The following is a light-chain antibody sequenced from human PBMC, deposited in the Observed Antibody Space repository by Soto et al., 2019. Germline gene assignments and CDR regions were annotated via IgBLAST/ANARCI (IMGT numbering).Light chain of an antibody. Sequence: QSVLTQPASVSGSPGQRVTISCSGSSSNIGSSYVFWFQHLPGTAPKLLMYNNNQRPSGVPDRVSASKSGTSASLAISGLRSEDEADYYCAAWDDRVSGYVFGTGTKVTVL. CDR1: SSNIGSSY. V-gene: IGLV1-47*02. CDR3: AAWDDRVSGYV. J-gene: IGLJ1*01. CDR2: NNN.